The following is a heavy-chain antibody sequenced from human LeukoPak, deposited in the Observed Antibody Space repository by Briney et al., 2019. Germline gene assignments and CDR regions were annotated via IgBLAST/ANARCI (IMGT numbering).Heavy chain of an antibody. CDR2: IDIDGRII. Sequence: GGSLTLSCAASGFTLSTYWMHWLRHAPGKALVWVARIDIDGRIITHADSVEGRFTISRDNAKNTVYLQMNDLRDEDTATYYCVRGLGDYWGQGTLVTVSS. V-gene: IGHV3-74*03. CDR3: VRGLGDY. CDR1: GFTLSTYW. D-gene: IGHD3-16*01. J-gene: IGHJ4*02.